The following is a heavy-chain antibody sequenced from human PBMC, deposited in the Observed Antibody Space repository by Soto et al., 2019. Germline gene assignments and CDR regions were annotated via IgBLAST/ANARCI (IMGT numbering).Heavy chain of an antibody. CDR3: ARAFVHVYWFDP. D-gene: IGHD3-16*02. CDR1: GGSISSGDYY. J-gene: IGHJ5*02. CDR2: IYYSGST. Sequence: PSETLSLTCTVSGGSISSGDYYWSWIRQPPGKGLEWIGYIYYSGSTYYNPSLKSRVTISVDTSKNQFSLKLSSVTAADTAVYYCARAFVHVYWFDPWGQGTLVTVSS. V-gene: IGHV4-30-4*01.